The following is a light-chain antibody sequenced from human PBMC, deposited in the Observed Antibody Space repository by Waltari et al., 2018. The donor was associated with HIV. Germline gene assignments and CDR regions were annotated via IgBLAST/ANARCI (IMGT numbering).Light chain of an antibody. CDR2: DDS. V-gene: IGLV3-21*02. CDR3: HVWDSNSDSVV. J-gene: IGLJ2*01. Sequence: SYVLTQPPSVSVAPGQTARITCGGNNIRSKSVHWYQQKPGQAPGLVVYDDSDRPSGIPDRFSGSNSGDTATLTISRVEAGDEADYYCHVWDSNSDSVVFGRGTKLTVL. CDR1: NIRSKS.